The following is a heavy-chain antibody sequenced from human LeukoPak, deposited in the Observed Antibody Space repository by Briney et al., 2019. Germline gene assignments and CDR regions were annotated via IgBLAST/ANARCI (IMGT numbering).Heavy chain of an antibody. J-gene: IGHJ5*02. CDR2: INPNSGGT. CDR3: ARRDCGGPTCGWFDP. V-gene: IGHV1-2*02. Sequence: ASVKVSCKASGYTFTGYYMHWVRQAPGQGLEWMGWINPNSGGTNYAQKFQGRVTMTRDTSISTAYMELSSLRSEDTAVYYCARRDCGGPTCGWFDPWGQGTLVTVSS. D-gene: IGHD2-21*01. CDR1: GYTFTGYY.